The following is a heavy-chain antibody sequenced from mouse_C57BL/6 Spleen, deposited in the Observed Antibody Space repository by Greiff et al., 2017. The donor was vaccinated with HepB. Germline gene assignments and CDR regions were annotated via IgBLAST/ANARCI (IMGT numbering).Heavy chain of an antibody. CDR1: GFTFSDYG. V-gene: IGHV5-15*01. J-gene: IGHJ4*01. CDR3: ARRGSNYNGYYYAMDY. CDR2: ISNLAYSI. Sequence: DVKLVESGGGLVQPGGSLKLSCAASGFTFSDYGMAWVRQAPRKGPEWVAFISNLAYSIYYADTVTGRFTISRENAKNTLYLEMSSLRSEDTAMYYCARRGSNYNGYYYAMDYWGQGTSVTVSS. D-gene: IGHD2-5*01.